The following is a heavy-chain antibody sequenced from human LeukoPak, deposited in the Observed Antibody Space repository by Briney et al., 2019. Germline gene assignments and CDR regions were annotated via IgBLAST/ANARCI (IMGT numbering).Heavy chain of an antibody. Sequence: SETLSLTCTVSGASISSFYWSRIRQPPGKGLEWIGYIHYSGSTKYNPSLKSRVTISVDTSKNQFSLNLTSVTAADTAVYYCAAQPDYWGQGTLVTVSS. CDR2: IHYSGST. D-gene: IGHD2-2*01. J-gene: IGHJ4*02. V-gene: IGHV4-59*01. CDR3: AAQPDY. CDR1: GASISSFY.